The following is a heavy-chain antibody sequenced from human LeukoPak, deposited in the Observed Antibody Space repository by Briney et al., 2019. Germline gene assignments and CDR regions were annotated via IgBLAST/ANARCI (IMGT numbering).Heavy chain of an antibody. J-gene: IGHJ4*02. CDR3: AKAEVVTATFDY. Sequence: PGGSLRLSCAASGFTFSSYAMSWVRQAPGKGLVWVSAISGSGGSTYYADSVKGRSTISRDNSKNTLYLQMNSLRAEDTAVYYCAKAEVVTATFDYWGQGTLVTVSS. CDR2: ISGSGGST. V-gene: IGHV3-23*01. CDR1: GFTFSSYA. D-gene: IGHD2-21*02.